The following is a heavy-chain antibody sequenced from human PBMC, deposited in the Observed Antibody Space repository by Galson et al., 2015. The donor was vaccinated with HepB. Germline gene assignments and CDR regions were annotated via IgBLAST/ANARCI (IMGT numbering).Heavy chain of an antibody. V-gene: IGHV3-9*01. CDR1: GFTFDDYA. D-gene: IGHD5-18*01. CDR2: ISWNSGSI. J-gene: IGHJ4*02. Sequence: SLRLSCAASGFTFDDYAMHWVRQAPGKGLEWVSGISWNSGSIGYADSVKGRFTISRDNAKNSLYLQMNSLRAEDTALYYCAKGLGAYVDTAMVIPYYFDYWGQGTLVTVSS. CDR3: AKGLGAYVDTAMVIPYYFDY.